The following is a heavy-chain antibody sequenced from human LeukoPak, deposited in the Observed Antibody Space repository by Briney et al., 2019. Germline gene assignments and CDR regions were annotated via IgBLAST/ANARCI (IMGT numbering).Heavy chain of an antibody. CDR1: GGSISSYY. CDR3: ASLDYSNYVGY. J-gene: IGHJ4*02. D-gene: IGHD4-11*01. V-gene: IGHV4-59*08. CDR2: IYYSGST. Sequence: SETLSLTCTVSGGSISSYYWSWIRQPPGKGLEWIGYIYYSGSTNYNPSLKSRVTISVDTSKNQFSLKLSSVTAADTAVYYCASLDYSNYVGYWGQGTLVTVSS.